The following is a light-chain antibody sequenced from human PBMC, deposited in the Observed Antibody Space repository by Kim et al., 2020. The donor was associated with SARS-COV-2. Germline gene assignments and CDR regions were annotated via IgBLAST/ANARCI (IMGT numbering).Light chain of an antibody. CDR3: SSFTTNNILV. J-gene: IGLJ3*02. CDR1: SDVGDYNY. CDR2: DVS. V-gene: IGLV2-14*03. Sequence: PGQSITIACTGSSDVGDYNYVSWYQQHPGKAPKLILFDVSNRPSGVSSRFSGSKSGNTASLTISGLQAEDEAHYSCSSFTTNNILVFGGGTQLTVL.